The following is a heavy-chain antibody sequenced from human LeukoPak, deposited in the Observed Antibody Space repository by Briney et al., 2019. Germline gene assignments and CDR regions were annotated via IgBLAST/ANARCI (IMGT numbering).Heavy chain of an antibody. CDR2: INSDGSNT. CDR3: AKDSHPYYYGSGSYYKEPYYYYYMDV. Sequence: GGSLRLSCAASGFTFSNYWMHWVRQAPGQGLVWVSRINSDGSNTSYADSVKGRFMISRDNAKNTLYLQMNSLRAEDTAVYYCAKDSHPYYYGSGSYYKEPYYYYYMDVWGKGTTVTVSS. D-gene: IGHD3-10*01. CDR1: GFTFSNYW. V-gene: IGHV3-74*01. J-gene: IGHJ6*03.